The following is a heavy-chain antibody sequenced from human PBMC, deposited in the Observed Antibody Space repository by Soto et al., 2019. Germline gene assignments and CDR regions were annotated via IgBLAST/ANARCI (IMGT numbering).Heavy chain of an antibody. J-gene: IGHJ4*02. D-gene: IGHD4-17*01. CDR3: ARTYGDMYYFDY. CDR1: GGSISSGGYY. Sequence: PSETLSLTCTVSGGSISSGGYYWSWIRQHPGKGLEWIGYIYYSGSTYYNPSLKSRVTISVDTSKNQFSLKLSSVTAADTAVYYCARTYGDMYYFDYWGQGTLVTVSS. V-gene: IGHV4-31*03. CDR2: IYYSGST.